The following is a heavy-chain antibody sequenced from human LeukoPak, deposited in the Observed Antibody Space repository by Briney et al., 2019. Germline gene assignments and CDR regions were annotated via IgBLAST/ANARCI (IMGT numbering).Heavy chain of an antibody. CDR1: GGSISTTGYY. CDR3: ASDKGYSNNYFDY. CDR2: IYYSGST. Sequence: SETLSLTCTVSGGSISTTGYYWAWIRQPPGKGLEWIASIYYSGSTYYNSSLKSRVTISEDTSRNQFSLKLSSVTAADTALYYCASDKGYSNNYFDYWGQGTLVTVSS. D-gene: IGHD6-13*01. V-gene: IGHV4-39*01. J-gene: IGHJ4*01.